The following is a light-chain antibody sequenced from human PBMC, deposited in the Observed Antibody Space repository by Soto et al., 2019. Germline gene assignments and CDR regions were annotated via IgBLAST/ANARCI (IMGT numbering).Light chain of an antibody. CDR3: SSYTSSSTLHV. CDR2: EVS. V-gene: IGLV2-14*01. CDR1: SSDVGGYNY. Sequence: QSALTQPASVSGSPGQSITISCTGTSSDVGGYNYVSWYQQHPGKAPKLMIYEVSNRPSGVSKRFSGSKSGNTASLTISGLQAEDEADYYYSSYTSSSTLHVFGTGTKLTVL. J-gene: IGLJ1*01.